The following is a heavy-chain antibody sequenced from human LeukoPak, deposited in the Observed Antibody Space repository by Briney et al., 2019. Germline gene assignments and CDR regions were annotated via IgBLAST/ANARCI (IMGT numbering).Heavy chain of an antibody. D-gene: IGHD2-15*01. Sequence: GGSLRLACAASGFTFSSYGMHWVRQAPGKGLEWVSAISGSGGSTYYADSVKGRFTISRDNSKNTLYLQMNSLRAEDTAVYYCAKDGSWNGQHLDYWGQGTLVTVSS. CDR3: AKDGSWNGQHLDY. CDR2: ISGSGGST. J-gene: IGHJ4*02. CDR1: GFTFSSYG. V-gene: IGHV3-23*01.